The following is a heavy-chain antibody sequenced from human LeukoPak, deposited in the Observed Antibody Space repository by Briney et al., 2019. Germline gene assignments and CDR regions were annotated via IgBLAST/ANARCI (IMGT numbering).Heavy chain of an antibody. Sequence: GGSLRLSCAASGFTFSSYWMSWVRQAPGGGLEWLANIKQDGSEKYYADSGKVPITISRDNAKNSLYLQRNSAGAEDAAVYYRARDGCSGGSCYLDYWGQGTLVTVSS. D-gene: IGHD2-15*01. CDR3: ARDGCSGGSCYLDY. CDR2: IKQDGSEK. CDR1: GFTFSSYW. J-gene: IGHJ4*02. V-gene: IGHV3-7*01.